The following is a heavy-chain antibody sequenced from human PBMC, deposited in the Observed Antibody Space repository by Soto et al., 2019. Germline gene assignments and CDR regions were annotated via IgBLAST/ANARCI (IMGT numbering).Heavy chain of an antibody. CDR2: ISSSSSDI. D-gene: IGHD3-3*01. Sequence: QVQLVESGGGLVKPGGSLRLSCVASGFTFNGYYMSWIRQAPGKGPEWVSYISSSSSDINYADSVKGRFTTSRDNAKSSLHLQMNSLRAEDTAVYYCARGDRVADSWGQGTLVTVSS. J-gene: IGHJ4*02. CDR1: GFTFNGYY. CDR3: ARGDRVADS. V-gene: IGHV3-11*05.